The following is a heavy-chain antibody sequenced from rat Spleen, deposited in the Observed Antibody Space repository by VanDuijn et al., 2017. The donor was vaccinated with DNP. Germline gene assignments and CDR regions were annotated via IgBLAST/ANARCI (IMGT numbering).Heavy chain of an antibody. J-gene: IGHJ2*01. V-gene: IGHV5S11*01. CDR1: GFTFGNYG. CDR2: IGISGAST. D-gene: IGHD2-2*01. Sequence: EVQLVESGGGLVEPGRSLKVSCVAAGFTFGNYGMAWVRQTPTRGLEWVASIGISGASTFYRGSVKGRFTVSRDDAKSTLYLQMDSLRSEETATYYCARRDTFYYFDYWGQGVMVTVSS. CDR3: ARRDTFYYFDY.